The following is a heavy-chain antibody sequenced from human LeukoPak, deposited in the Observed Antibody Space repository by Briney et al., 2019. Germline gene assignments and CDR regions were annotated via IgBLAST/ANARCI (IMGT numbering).Heavy chain of an antibody. Sequence: GASVKVSCKASGYTFTGYYMHWVRQAPGQGLEWMGWINPNSGGTNYAQKFQGRVAMTRDTSISTAYMELSRLRSDDTAVYYCAREGLGSSGYYFDYWGQGTLVTVSS. CDR2: INPNSGGT. CDR1: GYTFTGYY. V-gene: IGHV1-2*02. D-gene: IGHD3-22*01. J-gene: IGHJ4*02. CDR3: AREGLGSSGYYFDY.